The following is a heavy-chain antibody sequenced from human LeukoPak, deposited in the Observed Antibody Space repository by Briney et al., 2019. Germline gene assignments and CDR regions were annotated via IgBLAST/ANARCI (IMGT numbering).Heavy chain of an antibody. CDR2: INSDGSST. CDR1: GFTFSSYW. CDR3: ATNRITIFGVVTDY. J-gene: IGHJ4*02. Sequence: GGSLRLSCAASGFTFSSYWMHWVRQARGKGLVWVSRINSDGSSTSYADSVKGRFTISRDNAKNTLYLQMNSLRAEDTAVYYCATNRITIFGVVTDYWGQGTLVTVSS. V-gene: IGHV3-74*01. D-gene: IGHD3-3*01.